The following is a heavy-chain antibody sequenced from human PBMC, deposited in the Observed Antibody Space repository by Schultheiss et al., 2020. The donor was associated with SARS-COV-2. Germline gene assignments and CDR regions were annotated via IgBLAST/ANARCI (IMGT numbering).Heavy chain of an antibody. J-gene: IGHJ4*02. V-gene: IGHV3-74*01. D-gene: IGHD1-26*01. CDR1: GFSFSAYK. CDR3: ADLNSGSYLTVGY. Sequence: GGSLRLSCEASGFSFSAYKMNWVRQAPGKGLEWVSCINMDETRTTYADAVKGRFTISRDNSKNTLYLQMNSLRAEDTAVYYCADLNSGSYLTVGYWGQGTLVTVSS. CDR2: INMDETRT.